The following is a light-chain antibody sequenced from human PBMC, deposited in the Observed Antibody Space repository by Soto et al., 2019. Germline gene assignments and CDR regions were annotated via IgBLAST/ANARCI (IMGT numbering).Light chain of an antibody. CDR3: QQYNDWPPLT. Sequence: ETVMTQSPVTLSLSPGDRATLSCRASHSVRSNLAWYQQKPSQPPRLLIYAASTRATGIPGRFSGSGSGTEFTLTISSLQSEDSAVYYCQQYNDWPPLTFGGGTKVEIK. J-gene: IGKJ4*01. V-gene: IGKV3-15*01. CDR2: AAS. CDR1: HSVRSN.